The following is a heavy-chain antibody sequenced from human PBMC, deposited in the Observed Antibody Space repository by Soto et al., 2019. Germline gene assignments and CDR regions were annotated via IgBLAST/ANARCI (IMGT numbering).Heavy chain of an antibody. J-gene: IGHJ2*01. CDR1: GFTFSSYD. CDR3: ARGRGDYAWYFDL. V-gene: IGHV3-13*01. Sequence: EVQLVESGGGLVQPGGSLRLSCAASGFTFSSYDMHWVRQATGKGLEWVSAIGTAGDTYYPGSVKGRFTISRENAKNSLYLQMNSLRDGDTAVYYCARGRGDYAWYFDLWGRGTLVTVSS. D-gene: IGHD4-17*01. CDR2: IGTAGDT.